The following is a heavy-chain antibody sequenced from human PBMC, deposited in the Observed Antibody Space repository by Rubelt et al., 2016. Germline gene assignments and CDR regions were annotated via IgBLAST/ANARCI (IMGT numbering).Heavy chain of an antibody. Sequence: GLEWVGRIKSKTDGGTTDYAAPVKGRFTISRDDSKNTLYLQMNSLKTEDTAVYYCTTVGATTTRDAFDIWGQGTMVTVSS. CDR2: IKSKTDGGTT. J-gene: IGHJ3*02. D-gene: IGHD1-26*01. V-gene: IGHV3-15*01. CDR3: TTVGATTTRDAFDI.